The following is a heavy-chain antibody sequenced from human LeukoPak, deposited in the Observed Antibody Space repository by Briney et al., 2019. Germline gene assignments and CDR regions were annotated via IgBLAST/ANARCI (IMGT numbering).Heavy chain of an antibody. J-gene: IGHJ4*02. D-gene: IGHD2-21*02. Sequence: PGESLKISCKGSGYSFTSYWIGWVRQMPGKGLEWMGIIYPGDSDTRYSPSFQGQVTISADKSISTAYLQWSSLKASDTAMYYCARRENNCGGDCYLGNYWGQGTLVTVSS. CDR1: GYSFTSYW. CDR3: ARRENNCGGDCYLGNY. CDR2: IYPGDSDT. V-gene: IGHV5-51*01.